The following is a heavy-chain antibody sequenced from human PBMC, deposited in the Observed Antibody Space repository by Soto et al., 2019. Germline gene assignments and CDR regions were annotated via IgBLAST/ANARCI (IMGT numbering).Heavy chain of an antibody. CDR2: IYYSGST. CDR3: ARLDIGIVGATQDY. CDR1: GGSISSYY. J-gene: IGHJ4*02. V-gene: IGHV4-59*08. Sequence: SETLSLTCTVSGGSISSYYWSWIRQPPGKGLEWIGYIYYSGSTNYNPSLKSRVTISVDTSKNQFSLKLSSVTAADTAVYYCARLDIGIVGATQDYWGQGTLVTVSS. D-gene: IGHD1-26*01.